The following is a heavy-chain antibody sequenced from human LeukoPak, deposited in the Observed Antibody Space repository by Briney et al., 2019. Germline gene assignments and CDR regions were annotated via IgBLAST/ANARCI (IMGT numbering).Heavy chain of an antibody. D-gene: IGHD1-14*01. CDR2: ISDSGTT. Sequence: PSETLSLTCAVSRGSIINYYWTWVRQSAGKGLEWIGRISDSGTTDHNPSLRSRVVMSVDTSKNQFSLTLMSVTAADTAVYYCAGRTGHNLLDHWGQGIQVTVSS. CDR1: RGSIINYY. CDR3: AGRTGHNLLDH. J-gene: IGHJ4*02. V-gene: IGHV4-4*07.